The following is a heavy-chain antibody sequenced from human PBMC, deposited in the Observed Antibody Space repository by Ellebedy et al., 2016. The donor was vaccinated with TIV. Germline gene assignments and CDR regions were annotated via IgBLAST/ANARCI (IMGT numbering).Heavy chain of an antibody. D-gene: IGHD3-10*01. Sequence: GGSLRLSCAASGFTFDESAMNWFRQAPGKGLEWVSGISWNSGTIAYADSVKGRFTISRDNAKNSLYLQMNSLRAEDTALYYCTKANTGASHYGFADSWGQGTLVTVSS. CDR3: TKANTGASHYGFADS. CDR1: GFTFDESA. CDR2: ISWNSGTI. J-gene: IGHJ4*02. V-gene: IGHV3-9*01.